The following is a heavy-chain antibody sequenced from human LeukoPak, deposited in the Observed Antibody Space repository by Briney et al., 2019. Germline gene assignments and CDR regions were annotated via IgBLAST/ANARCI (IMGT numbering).Heavy chain of an antibody. D-gene: IGHD1-1*01. J-gene: IGHJ6*02. CDR3: ARRGTGHGMDV. CDR1: GFTFSSYS. Sequence: PGGSLRLSCAASGFTFSSYSMNWVRQVPGKGLVWVSRINNDGSSASYVDSVKGRFTISRDNAKNTLFLQMNSLRAEDTAVYYCARRGTGHGMDVWGQGTTVIVSS. CDR2: INNDGSSA. V-gene: IGHV3-74*01.